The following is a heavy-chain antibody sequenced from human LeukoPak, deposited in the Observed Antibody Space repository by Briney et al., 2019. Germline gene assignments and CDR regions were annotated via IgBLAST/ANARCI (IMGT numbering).Heavy chain of an antibody. CDR1: GFNFGDYA. CDR2: ITSRTYGATA. Sequence: GESLRLSCTGSGFNFGDYAVNWVRQAPGKGLEWVGLITSRTYGATAEYAASVRGRFTISRDDSKGIAYLQMNSLKSEDTAVYCTREVERGGSYWGGDYWGQGTLVTVSS. V-gene: IGHV3-49*04. J-gene: IGHJ4*02. D-gene: IGHD1-26*01. CDR3: TREVERGGSYWGGDY.